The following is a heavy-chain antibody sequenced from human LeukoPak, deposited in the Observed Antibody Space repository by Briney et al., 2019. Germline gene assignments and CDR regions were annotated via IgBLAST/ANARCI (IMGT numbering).Heavy chain of an antibody. CDR2: IYHSGST. V-gene: IGHV4-38-2*02. CDR3: ARVLGGRYDAFDI. CDR1: GYSISSGYY. Sequence: PSETLSLTCTVSGYSISSGYYWGWIRQPPGKGLEWIGSIYHSGSTYYNPSLKSRVTISVDTSKNQFSLKLSSVTAADTAVYYCARVLGGRYDAFDIWGQGTMVTVSS. J-gene: IGHJ3*02. D-gene: IGHD3-9*01.